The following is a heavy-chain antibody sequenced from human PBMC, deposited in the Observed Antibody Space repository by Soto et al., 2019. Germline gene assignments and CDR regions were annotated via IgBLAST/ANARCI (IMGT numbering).Heavy chain of an antibody. CDR3: ARSSLDTAMVTYYYYGMDV. D-gene: IGHD5-18*01. Sequence: QVQLVQSGAEVKKPGSSVKVSCEASGGTFSSYAISWVRQAPGQGLEWMGGIIPIFGTANYAQKFQGRVTITADESTSTAYMELSSLRSEDTAVYYCARSSLDTAMVTYYYYGMDVWGQGTTVTVSS. V-gene: IGHV1-69*01. CDR1: GGTFSSYA. CDR2: IIPIFGTA. J-gene: IGHJ6*02.